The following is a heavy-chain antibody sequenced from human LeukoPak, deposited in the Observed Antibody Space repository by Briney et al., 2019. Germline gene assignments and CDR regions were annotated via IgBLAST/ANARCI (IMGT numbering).Heavy chain of an antibody. CDR3: ARVTGYMTEDFFDY. D-gene: IGHD6-13*01. V-gene: IGHV4-59*01. CDR2: IYYSGST. Sequence: SETLSLTCTVSGGSISSYYWSWIRQPPGKGLEWIGYIYYSGSTDYNPSLKSRVTISVDTSRNQFYLRLSSVTAADTAVYYCARVTGYMTEDFFDYWGQGPLVTVSS. J-gene: IGHJ4*02. CDR1: GGSISSYY.